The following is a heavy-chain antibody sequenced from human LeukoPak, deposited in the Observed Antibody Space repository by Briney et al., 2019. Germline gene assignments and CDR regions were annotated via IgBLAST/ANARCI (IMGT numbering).Heavy chain of an antibody. V-gene: IGHV1-69-2*01. CDR3: AIQVGASVYYYYMDV. D-gene: IGHD1-26*01. J-gene: IGHJ6*03. Sequence: ASVKVSCKVSGYTFTDYYMHWVQQAPGKGLEWMGLVDPEDGETIYAEKFQGRVTITADTSTDTAYMELSNLRSEDTAVYYCAIQVGASVYYYYMDVWGKGTTVTVSS. CDR2: VDPEDGET. CDR1: GYTFTDYY.